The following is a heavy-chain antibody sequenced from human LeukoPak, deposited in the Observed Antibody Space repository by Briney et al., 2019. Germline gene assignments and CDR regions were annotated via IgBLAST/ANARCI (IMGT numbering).Heavy chain of an antibody. CDR3: ATDLGYCTTTSCYSHDY. J-gene: IGHJ4*02. CDR2: IRFDGSNK. D-gene: IGHD2-2*02. V-gene: IGHV3-30*02. CDR1: GFTFSSYG. Sequence: PGGSLRLSCAASGFTFSSYGMHWVRQAPGKGLEWLAFIRFDGSNKYYADSVKGRFTISRDNSKNTLYLQMNSLRPEDTAVYYCATDLGYCTTTSCYSHDYWGQGTLVTVSS.